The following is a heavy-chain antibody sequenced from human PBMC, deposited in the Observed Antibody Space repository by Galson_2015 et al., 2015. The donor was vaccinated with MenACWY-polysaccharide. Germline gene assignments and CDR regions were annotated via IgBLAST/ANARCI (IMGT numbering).Heavy chain of an antibody. V-gene: IGHV3-48*03. Sequence: SLRLSCAASGFTFSNYEMDWARQAPGKGLEWVSIISGGGNIIYYAASVEGRFTISRDNAKNSLYLQMNGLRAEDTAVYYCARGYNYGVHFDYWGQGTLVTVSS. J-gene: IGHJ4*02. CDR3: ARGYNYGVHFDY. D-gene: IGHD1-1*01. CDR1: GFTFSNYE. CDR2: ISGGGNII.